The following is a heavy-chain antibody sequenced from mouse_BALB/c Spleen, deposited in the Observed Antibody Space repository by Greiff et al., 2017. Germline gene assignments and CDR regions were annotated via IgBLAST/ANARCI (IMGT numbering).Heavy chain of an antibody. V-gene: IGHV3-6*02. CDR1: GYSITSGYY. D-gene: IGHD2-1*01. J-gene: IGHJ2*01. CDR2: ISYDGSN. Sequence: DVKLQESGPGLVKPSQSLSLTCSVTGYSITSGYYWNWIRQFPGNKLEWMGYISYDGSNNYNPSLKNRISITRDTSKNQFFLKLNSVTTEDTATYYCARGGSGFRLWYPQDYWGQGTTLTVSS. CDR3: ARGGSGFRLWYPQDY.